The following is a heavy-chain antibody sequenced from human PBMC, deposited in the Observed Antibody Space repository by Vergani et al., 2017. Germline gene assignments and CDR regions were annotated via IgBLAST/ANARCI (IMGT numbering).Heavy chain of an antibody. V-gene: IGHV3-48*01. CDR2: ISSSSSTK. CDR3: ARAAFYYDSSVYYSVVDY. CDR1: GFTFSSSG. Sequence: EVQLVESGGGLVQPGGSRRLSCAASGFTFSSSGMNWVRQAPGKGLEWVSYISSSSSTKYYAEPVKGRFAISRDNAKNSLYLQMNSLRAEDTAVYYCARAAFYYDSSVYYSVVDYWGQGTLVTVSS. J-gene: IGHJ4*02. D-gene: IGHD3-22*01.